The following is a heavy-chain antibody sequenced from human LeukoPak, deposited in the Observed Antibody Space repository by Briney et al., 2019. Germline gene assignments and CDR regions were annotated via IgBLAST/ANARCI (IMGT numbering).Heavy chain of an antibody. CDR1: GYTLTGYY. Sequence: ASVKVSCTASGYTLTGYYMHWVRQAPGQGLEWMGWIDPNSGGTNYAQKFQGRVTLTRDTSISTAYMELSRLRSDDTAVYFCARAGYCSGGSCYALDYWGQGTLVTVSS. CDR2: IDPNSGGT. D-gene: IGHD2-15*01. V-gene: IGHV1-2*02. J-gene: IGHJ4*02. CDR3: ARAGYCSGGSCYALDY.